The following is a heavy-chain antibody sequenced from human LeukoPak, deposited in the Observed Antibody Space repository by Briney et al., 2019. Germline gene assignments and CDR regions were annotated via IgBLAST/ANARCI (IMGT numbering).Heavy chain of an antibody. Sequence: GGSLRLSCAASGFTFSSYGMHWVRQAPGKGLEWVSVFYNGINTYYADSVKGRFTTSRDNSKNTLYLQMNSLRVEDTAVYFCARVGSGNTYGYGDYWGQGTLVTVSS. D-gene: IGHD5-18*01. CDR2: FYNGINT. CDR3: ARVGSGNTYGYGDY. CDR1: GFTFSSYG. J-gene: IGHJ4*02. V-gene: IGHV3-66*01.